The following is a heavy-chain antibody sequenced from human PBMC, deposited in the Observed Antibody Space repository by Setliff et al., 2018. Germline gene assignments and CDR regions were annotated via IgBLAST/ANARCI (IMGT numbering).Heavy chain of an antibody. CDR2: INAGNGNT. CDR3: ARYNWNTNWFDP. D-gene: IGHD1-20*01. CDR1: GYTFTSYA. J-gene: IGHJ5*02. Sequence: GASVKVSCKASGYTFTSYAMHWVRQAPGQRLEWMGWINAGNGNTKYSKKFQGRLTITRDTSANTAYMELSSLRSEDTALYYCARYNWNTNWFDPWGQGTLVTVSS. V-gene: IGHV1-3*01.